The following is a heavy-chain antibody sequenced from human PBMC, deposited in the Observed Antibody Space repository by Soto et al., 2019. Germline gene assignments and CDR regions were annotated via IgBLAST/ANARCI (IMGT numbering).Heavy chain of an antibody. CDR3: ARVGSSGWSPDY. CDR2: IFYTGST. V-gene: IGHV4-59*11. J-gene: IGHJ4*02. D-gene: IGHD6-19*01. CDR1: GGSISGHY. Sequence: SETLSLTXTVSGGSISGHYWIWIRQSPGKRLEWIGYIFYTGSTNYNPSLESRVTLSADTSKNQFSLRLSSVTAADTAVYYCARVGSSGWSPDYWGQGTLVTVSS.